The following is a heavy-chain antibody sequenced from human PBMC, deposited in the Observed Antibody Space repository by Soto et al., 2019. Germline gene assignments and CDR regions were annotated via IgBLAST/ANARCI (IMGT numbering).Heavy chain of an antibody. J-gene: IGHJ4*02. CDR2: ISSSSSTI. CDR3: AREPPYYDILTGPLPPPTTYDY. V-gene: IGHV3-48*02. Sequence: GGSLRLSCAASGFTFSSYSMNWVRQAPGKGLEWVSYISSSSSTIYYADSVKGRFTISRDNAKNSLYLQMNSLRDEDTAVYYCAREPPYYDILTGPLPPPTTYDYWGQGTLVTVSS. D-gene: IGHD3-9*01. CDR1: GFTFSSYS.